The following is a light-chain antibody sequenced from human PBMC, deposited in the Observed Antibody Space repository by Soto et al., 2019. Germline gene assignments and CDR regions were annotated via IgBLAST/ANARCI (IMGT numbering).Light chain of an antibody. CDR1: QSVSSTY. V-gene: IGKV3-20*01. J-gene: IGKJ1*01. CDR3: HQYGSSRT. CDR2: GAS. Sequence: EIVLTQSPGTLSLSPGERATLSCRASQSVSSTYLAWYQQKPGQAPRLLMYGASSRATGIPDRFSGSGSGTDFTLTISRLEPEDFAVYYCHQYGSSRTFGQGTKVEIK.